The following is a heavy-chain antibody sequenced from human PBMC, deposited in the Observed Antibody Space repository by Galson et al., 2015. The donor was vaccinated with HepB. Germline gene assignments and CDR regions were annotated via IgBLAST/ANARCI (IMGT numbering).Heavy chain of an antibody. J-gene: IGHJ6*02. CDR3: AKTAGNENYYDSSGYYKNYYYGIDV. V-gene: IGHV3-23*01. CDR2: ISGSGGST. Sequence: SLRLSCAASGFTFSRYAMSWVRQAPGKGLEWVSTISGSGGSTYYADSVKGRFTISRDNPTNTLYLQMNSLRAENTAVYYCAKTAGNENYYDSSGYYKNYYYGIDVWGQGTTVTVSS. CDR1: GFTFSRYA. D-gene: IGHD3-22*01.